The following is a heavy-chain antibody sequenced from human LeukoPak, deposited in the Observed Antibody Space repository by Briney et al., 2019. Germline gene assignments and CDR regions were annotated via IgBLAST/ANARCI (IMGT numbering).Heavy chain of an antibody. CDR1: GGSFSGYY. D-gene: IGHD2-15*01. J-gene: IGHJ4*02. CDR2: INHSGST. V-gene: IGHV4-34*01. Sequence: PSETLSLTCAVYGGSFSGYYWSWIRQPPGKGLEWIGEINHSGSTNYNPSLKSRVTISVDTSKNRFSLKLSSVTAADTAVYYCAREYYCSGGSCYSGNWGQGTLVTVSS. CDR3: AREYYCSGGSCYSGN.